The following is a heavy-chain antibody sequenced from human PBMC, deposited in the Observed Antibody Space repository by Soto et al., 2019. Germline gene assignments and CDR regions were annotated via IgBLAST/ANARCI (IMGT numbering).Heavy chain of an antibody. CDR1: GYTFSSYA. J-gene: IGHJ4*02. V-gene: IGHV1-69*13. CDR3: ARGHTYYYDSSGSNPFDY. CDR2: IIPIFGTA. D-gene: IGHD3-22*01. Sequence: SVKVSCKASGYTFSSYAISWVRQAPGQGLEWMGGIIPIFGTANYAQKFQGRVTITADESTSTAYMELSSLRSEDTAVYYCARGHTYYYDSSGSNPFDYWGQGTLVTVSS.